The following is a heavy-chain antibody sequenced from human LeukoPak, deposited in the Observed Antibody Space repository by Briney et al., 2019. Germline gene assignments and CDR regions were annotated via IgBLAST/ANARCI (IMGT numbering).Heavy chain of an antibody. CDR1: GGSISSYY. CDR2: IYDTGNT. J-gene: IGHJ4*02. V-gene: IGHV4-59*08. Sequence: PSETLSLTCTVSGGSISSYYWSWIRQPPGMGLEWIAYIYDTGNTRYNPSLQSRVTMSVDMSKNQFSLKLRSVTAADTAVYYCARHEVGYCDGGPSPYYFDYWGQGTLVTVSS. CDR3: ARHEVGYCDGGPSPYYFDY. D-gene: IGHD2-15*01.